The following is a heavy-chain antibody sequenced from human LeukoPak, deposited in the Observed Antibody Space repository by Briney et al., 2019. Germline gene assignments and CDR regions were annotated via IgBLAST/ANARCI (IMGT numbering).Heavy chain of an antibody. CDR1: GYTFTGYY. CDR2: INPNSGGA. Sequence: ASVKVSCKASGYTFTGYYMHWVRQAPGQGLEWMGWINPNSGGAKYAQNFQGRVIMATDTSISTAYMELSSLRSDDTAVYYCARSSPPTYYHFYYYMDVWGKGSTVTVSS. CDR3: ARSSPPTYYHFYYYMDV. V-gene: IGHV1-2*02. J-gene: IGHJ6*03. D-gene: IGHD6-13*01.